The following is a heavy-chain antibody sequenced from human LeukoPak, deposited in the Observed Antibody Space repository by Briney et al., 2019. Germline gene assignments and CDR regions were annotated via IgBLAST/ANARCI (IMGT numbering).Heavy chain of an antibody. Sequence: SQTLSLTCTVSGGSISSGGYYWSWIRQHPGKGLEWIGYISYRGSTYYNPSLKSRVTISVDTSKNQFSLKLSSVTAADTAVYYRARDRGEQWLHAFDIWGQGTMVTVSS. J-gene: IGHJ3*02. V-gene: IGHV4-31*03. CDR2: ISYRGST. D-gene: IGHD6-19*01. CDR1: GGSISSGGYY. CDR3: ARDRGEQWLHAFDI.